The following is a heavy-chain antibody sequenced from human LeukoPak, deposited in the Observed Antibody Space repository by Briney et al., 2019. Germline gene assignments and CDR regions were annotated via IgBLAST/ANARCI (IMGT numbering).Heavy chain of an antibody. V-gene: IGHV4-39*01. J-gene: IGHJ4*02. Sequence: SETLSLTCSVSGGSISSSSSYWGWIRQPPGKGLEWIGSIYYSGSSFDNPALKSRVTISVDTSKNQFSLKLSSVTAADTAVYYCARHRSGWLQSSFDYWGQATLVTVSS. CDR3: ARHRSGWLQSSFDY. D-gene: IGHD5-24*01. CDR1: GGSISSSSSY. CDR2: IYYSGSS.